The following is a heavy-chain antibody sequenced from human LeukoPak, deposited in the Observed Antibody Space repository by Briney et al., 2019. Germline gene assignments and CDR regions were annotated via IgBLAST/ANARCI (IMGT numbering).Heavy chain of an antibody. Sequence: SETLSLTCTVSGGSISSYYWSWIRQPPGKGLEWIGYIYYSGSTNYNPSLKSRVTISVDTSKNQFSLKLSSVTAADTAVYYCARAQGYCSSTSCYAIRWFDYWGQGTLVTVSS. J-gene: IGHJ4*02. D-gene: IGHD2-2*01. CDR1: GGSISSYY. CDR2: IYYSGST. V-gene: IGHV4-59*01. CDR3: ARAQGYCSSTSCYAIRWFDY.